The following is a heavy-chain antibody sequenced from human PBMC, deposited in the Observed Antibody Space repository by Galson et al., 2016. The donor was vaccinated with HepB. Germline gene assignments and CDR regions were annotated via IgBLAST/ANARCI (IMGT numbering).Heavy chain of an antibody. CDR1: GFTFSNYG. Sequence: SLRLSCAASGFTFSNYGMHWVRQAPGKGLEWVAVISYDGRSKYYADSVKGRFTISRDNSWNTLYLRMSSLRAEDTAVYYCAKDRGCSGWLFDIWGRGTMVTVSS. J-gene: IGHJ3*02. V-gene: IGHV3-30*18. D-gene: IGHD6-19*01. CDR3: AKDRGCSGWLFDI. CDR2: ISYDGRSK.